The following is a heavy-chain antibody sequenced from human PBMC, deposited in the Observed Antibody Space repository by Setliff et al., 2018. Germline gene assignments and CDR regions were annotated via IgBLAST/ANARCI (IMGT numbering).Heavy chain of an antibody. CDR2: ISAYNGNT. CDR3: ARVLFHCSSTSCYLDAFDI. Sequence: ASVKVSIKASGYTFISYGISWVRQAPGQGLEWMGWISAYNGNTNYAQKLQGRVTMTTDTSTSTAYMELRSLRSDDTAVYYCARVLFHCSSTSCYLDAFDIWGQGTMVTVSS. D-gene: IGHD2-2*01. V-gene: IGHV1-18*01. J-gene: IGHJ3*02. CDR1: GYTFISYG.